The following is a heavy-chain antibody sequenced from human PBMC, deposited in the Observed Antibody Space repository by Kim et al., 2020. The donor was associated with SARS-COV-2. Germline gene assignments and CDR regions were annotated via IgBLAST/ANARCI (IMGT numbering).Heavy chain of an antibody. Sequence: ASVKVSCKASGYTFTSYYMHWVRQAPGQGLEWMGIINPSGGSTSYAQKFQGRVTMTRDTSTSTVYMELSSLRSEDTAVYYCARVRIERSGYCSSTSCSYLDYWGQGTLVTVSS. CDR2: INPSGGST. CDR1: GYTFTSYY. CDR3: ARVRIERSGYCSSTSCSYLDY. J-gene: IGHJ4*02. V-gene: IGHV1-46*01. D-gene: IGHD2-2*01.